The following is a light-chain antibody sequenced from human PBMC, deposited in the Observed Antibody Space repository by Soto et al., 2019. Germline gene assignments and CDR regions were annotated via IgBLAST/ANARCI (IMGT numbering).Light chain of an antibody. CDR1: SSDIGTYNF. J-gene: IGLJ3*02. CDR3: CSYAGAYTFV. CDR2: DVT. Sequence: QSALAQPHSVSGSPGQSVTFSCIGNSSDIGTYNFVSWYQQFPDKAPKLLIYDVTERPSGVPDRFSGSKSGNTASLTISGLQAEDEADYYCCSYAGAYTFVFGGGTKLTVL. V-gene: IGLV2-11*01.